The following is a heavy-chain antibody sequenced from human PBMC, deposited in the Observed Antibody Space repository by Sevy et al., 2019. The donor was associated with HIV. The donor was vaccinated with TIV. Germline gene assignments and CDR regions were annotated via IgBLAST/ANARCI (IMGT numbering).Heavy chain of an antibody. V-gene: IGHV4-34*01. CDR1: GGSFSGYY. D-gene: IGHD2-8*01. CDR3: ARIPNMLYYYYGMDV. Sequence: SETLSLTCAVYGGSFSGYYWSWIRQPPGKGLEWIGEINHSGSTNYNPSLKSRVTISVDTSKNQFSLKLSSVTAADTAVYYCARIPNMLYYYYGMDVRGQGTTVTVSS. J-gene: IGHJ6*02. CDR2: INHSGST.